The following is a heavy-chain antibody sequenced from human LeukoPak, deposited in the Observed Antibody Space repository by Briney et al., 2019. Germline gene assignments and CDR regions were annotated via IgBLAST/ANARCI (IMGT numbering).Heavy chain of an antibody. D-gene: IGHD2-2*02. CDR2: INPNNGGT. Sequence: ASVKVSCKASGYTFTAYYMHWVRQAPRQGLEWMGWINPNNGGTNYAQKFQGMVTMTRDTSISTAYMELSSLRSDDTAVYYCARTYQLLYPGYLDYWGQGTLVTVSS. CDR3: ARTYQLLYPGYLDY. V-gene: IGHV1-2*02. CDR1: GYTFTAYY. J-gene: IGHJ4*02.